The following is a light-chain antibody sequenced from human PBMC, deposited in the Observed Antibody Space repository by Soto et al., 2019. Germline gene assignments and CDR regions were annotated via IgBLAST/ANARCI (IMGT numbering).Light chain of an antibody. V-gene: IGKV3-11*01. CDR3: QQRSNWPPIT. J-gene: IGKJ1*01. CDR2: DAS. CDR1: QSVKTF. Sequence: IVLTQSPATLSLSPGERATLSCRASQSVKTFLVWYQQRPGQAPRLLLYDASHRAAGIPARFSGSGFGTDFTLTISSLEPEDAAVYYCQQRSNWPPITFGQGTKVDIK.